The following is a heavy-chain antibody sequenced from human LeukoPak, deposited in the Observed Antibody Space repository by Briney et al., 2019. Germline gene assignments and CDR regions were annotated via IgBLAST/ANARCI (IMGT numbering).Heavy chain of an antibody. CDR1: GFNFSNYW. Sequence: GGSLRLSCAASGFNFSNYWMSWVRQAPGKGLEWVGFIRSKAYGATTEYAASLKDRFTISRDDSKSIAYLQVNSLKTEDTAVYYCTRILLKWELPGSDAFDIWGEGTMVTVSS. D-gene: IGHD1-26*01. J-gene: IGHJ3*02. V-gene: IGHV3-49*04. CDR2: IRSKAYGATT. CDR3: TRILLKWELPGSDAFDI.